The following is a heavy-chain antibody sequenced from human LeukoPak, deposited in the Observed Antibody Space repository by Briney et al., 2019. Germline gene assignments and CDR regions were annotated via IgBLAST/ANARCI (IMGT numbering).Heavy chain of an antibody. J-gene: IGHJ4*02. V-gene: IGHV4-39*02. Sequence: PSETLSLTCTVSGGSISSSSYYWGWIRQPPGKGLEWIGSIYYSGSTYYNPSLKSRVTISVDTSKDQFSLKLSSVTAADTAVHYCARESGYSEYALPPDYWGQGTLVTVSS. CDR1: GGSISSSSYY. CDR3: ARESGYSEYALPPDY. D-gene: IGHD5-12*01. CDR2: IYYSGST.